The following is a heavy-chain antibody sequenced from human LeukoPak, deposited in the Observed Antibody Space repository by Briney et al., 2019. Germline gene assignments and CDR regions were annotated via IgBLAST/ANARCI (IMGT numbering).Heavy chain of an antibody. CDR3: ARRTIYGSGSYELFDY. CDR1: GGSISSSSYY. Sequence: PSETLSLTCTVSGGSISSSSYYWGWIRQPPGKGLEWIGSIYYSGSTYYNPSLKSRVTISVDTCKNQFSLKLSSVTAADTAVYYCARRTIYGSGSYELFDYWGQGTLVTVSS. V-gene: IGHV4-39*01. CDR2: IYYSGST. J-gene: IGHJ4*02. D-gene: IGHD3-10*01.